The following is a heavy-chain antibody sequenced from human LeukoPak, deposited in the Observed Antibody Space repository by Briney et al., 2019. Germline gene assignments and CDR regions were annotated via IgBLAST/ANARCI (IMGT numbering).Heavy chain of an antibody. V-gene: IGHV3-48*03. Sequence: GGSLRLSCAASGFTFSSYEMNWVRQAPGKGLEWVSYISSSGSTIYYADSVKGRFTISRDNAKNSLYLQMNSLRAEDTAVYYCARDILGYCSSTSCYWGRDYYYDMDVWGQGTTVTVSS. CDR2: ISSSGSTI. J-gene: IGHJ6*02. CDR3: ARDILGYCSSTSCYWGRDYYYDMDV. D-gene: IGHD2-2*01. CDR1: GFTFSSYE.